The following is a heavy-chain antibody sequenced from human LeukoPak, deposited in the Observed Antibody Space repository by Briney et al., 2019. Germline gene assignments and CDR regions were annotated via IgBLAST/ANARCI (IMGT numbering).Heavy chain of an antibody. D-gene: IGHD3-10*01. CDR3: ARSAGGAFDI. CDR1: GFIFNIYA. J-gene: IGHJ3*02. CDR2: TSTDGSDK. V-gene: IGHV3-30*01. Sequence: GGSLRLSCEASGFIFNIYAMHWVRQAPGKGLEWVALTSTDGSDKYNAGSVKGRFTISRDNSKNTVYLQMNSRRPEDTAIYYCARSAGGAFDIWGQGTMVTVSS.